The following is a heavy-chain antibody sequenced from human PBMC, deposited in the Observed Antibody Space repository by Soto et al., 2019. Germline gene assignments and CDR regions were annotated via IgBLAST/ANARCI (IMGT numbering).Heavy chain of an antibody. CDR3: ARENESYRSLDY. CDR2: LYSTGTL. CDR1: GDSISYYT. V-gene: IGHV4-4*07. Sequence: SETLSLTCIVSGDSISYYTWTWIRQPAGKTLEWIGRLYSTGTLTYNPTLKSRVTMSVDTSKNQLSLTLNSVTAADTAVYFCARENESYRSLDYWGQGTVVTVSS. J-gene: IGHJ4*02. D-gene: IGHD3-16*02.